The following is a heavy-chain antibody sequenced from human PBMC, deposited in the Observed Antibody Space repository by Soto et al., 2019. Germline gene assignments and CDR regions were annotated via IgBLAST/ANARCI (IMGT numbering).Heavy chain of an antibody. J-gene: IGHJ4*02. Sequence: EVQLVESGGGLVKPGGSLRLSCAASGFTFSNAWMSWVRQAPGKGLEWVGRIKSKTDGGTTDYAAPVKGRFTISRDDSKNTLDLQMTSLTPEDTAVYYCTTKSLLPTDCWGQGVLVTVSS. CDR3: TTKSLLPTDC. CDR1: GFTFSNAW. CDR2: IKSKTDGGTT. V-gene: IGHV3-15*01. D-gene: IGHD3-22*01.